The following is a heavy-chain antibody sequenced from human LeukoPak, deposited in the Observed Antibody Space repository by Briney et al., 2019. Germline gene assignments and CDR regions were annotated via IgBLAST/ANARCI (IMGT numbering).Heavy chain of an antibody. CDR2: IYYSGST. CDR3: ARQMGVVVPAAINNWFDP. J-gene: IGHJ5*02. D-gene: IGHD2-2*01. Sequence: SQTLSLTCTVSGGSISSGGYYWSWIRQHPGKGLEWIGYIYYSGSTYYNPSLKSRVTISVDTSKNQFSLKLSSVTAADTAVYYCARQMGVVVPAAINNWFDPWGQGTLVTVSS. V-gene: IGHV4-31*03. CDR1: GGSISSGGYY.